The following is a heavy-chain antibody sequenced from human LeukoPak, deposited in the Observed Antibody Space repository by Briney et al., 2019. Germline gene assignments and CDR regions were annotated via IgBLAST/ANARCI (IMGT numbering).Heavy chain of an antibody. D-gene: IGHD3-10*01. CDR1: GGSISSGYYS. CDR3: ARGQRAFAITMVRGVIQRGAFDI. CDR2: IYHSGST. V-gene: IGHV4-30-2*01. J-gene: IGHJ3*02. Sequence: SETLSLTCAVSGGSISSGYYSWSWIRQPPGKGLECIGYIYHSGSTYYNPSLKSRVTISVDRSKNQFSLKLSSVTAADTAVYYCARGQRAFAITMVRGVIQRGAFDIWGQGTMVTVSS.